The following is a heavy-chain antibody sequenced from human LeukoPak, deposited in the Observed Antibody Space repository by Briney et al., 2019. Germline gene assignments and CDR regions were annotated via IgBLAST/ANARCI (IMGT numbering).Heavy chain of an antibody. D-gene: IGHD2-2*01. CDR1: GYTFSSYG. V-gene: IGHV1-18*01. J-gene: IGHJ4*02. CDR3: ARDWGYCSSTSCSMNDY. Sequence: ASVKFSCKASGYTFSSYGISWVRQARGQGLEWMGWISAYNGNTNYAQKLQGRVTMTTDTSTSTAYMELRSLRSDDTAVYYCARDWGYCSSTSCSMNDYWGQGTLVTVSS. CDR2: ISAYNGNT.